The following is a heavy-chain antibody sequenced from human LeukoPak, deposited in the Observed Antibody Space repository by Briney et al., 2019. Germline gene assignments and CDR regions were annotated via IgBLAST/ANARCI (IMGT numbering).Heavy chain of an antibody. CDR3: ARVLVVPAYFDY. CDR1: GGSISSSSYY. J-gene: IGHJ4*02. D-gene: IGHD2-2*01. Sequence: PSETLSLTCTVSGGSISSSSYYWGWIRQPPGKGLEWIGYIYYSGSTYYNPSLKSRVTISVDTSKNQFSLKLSSVTAADTAVYYCARVLVVPAYFDYWGQGTLVTVSS. CDR2: IYYSGST. V-gene: IGHV4-31*03.